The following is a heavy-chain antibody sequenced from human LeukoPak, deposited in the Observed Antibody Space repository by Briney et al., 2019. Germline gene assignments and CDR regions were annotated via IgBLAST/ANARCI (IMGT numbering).Heavy chain of an antibody. V-gene: IGHV3-73*01. D-gene: IGHD6-19*01. CDR2: XXXXPNSYAX. CDR1: GLIFSDSA. CDR3: TRLGRDYSSGTRHFDY. Sequence: GGSLKLSCAASGLIFSDSAXXXXXXASGXXXXXXXXXXXXPNSYAXSYAASVXXXXXISRDDSKNTAYLQMNSLKTEDTAVYYCTRLGRDYSSGTRHFDYWGQGTLVTVSS. J-gene: IGHJ4*02.